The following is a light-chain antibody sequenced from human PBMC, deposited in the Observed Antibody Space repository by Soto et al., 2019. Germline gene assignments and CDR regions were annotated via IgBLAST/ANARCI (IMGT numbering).Light chain of an antibody. CDR3: QQYNSHRA. CDR1: QSISSW. CDR2: DAS. V-gene: IGKV1-5*01. J-gene: IGKJ1*01. Sequence: DIQMTQSPSTLSASVGDRVTITCRASQSISSWLAWYQQKPGKDPKLLIYDASSLESGAPSRFSGSGSGTEFTLTISSLQPDDSATYYCQQYNSHRAFGQGTKVDIK.